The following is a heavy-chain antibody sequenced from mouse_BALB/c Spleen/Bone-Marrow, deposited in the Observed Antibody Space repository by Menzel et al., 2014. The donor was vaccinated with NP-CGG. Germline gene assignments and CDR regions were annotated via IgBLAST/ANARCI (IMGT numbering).Heavy chain of an antibody. CDR1: GYTSSSYW. CDR3: GREGITTVVEMDY. J-gene: IGHJ4*01. D-gene: IGHD1-1*01. CDR2: ILPGSGNT. Sequence: VQLQQSGAELMKPGASVKISCKATGYTSSSYWIEWVKQRPGHGLEWIGEILPGSGNTNYNEKFKDKATFTADTSSNTDCMQLSSLTSDDSAVYYCGREGITTVVEMDYWGQGTSVTVSS. V-gene: IGHV1-9*01.